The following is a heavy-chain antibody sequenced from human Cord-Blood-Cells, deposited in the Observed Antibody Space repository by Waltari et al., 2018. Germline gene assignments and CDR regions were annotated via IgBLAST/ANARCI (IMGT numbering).Heavy chain of an antibody. Sequence: EVQLVESGGGLVQPGGSLRLSCAASGFPFSSYWMSWVRQAPGKGLDWVANIKQDGSEKYYVDSVKGRFTISRDNAKNSLYLQMNSLRAEDTAVYYCARGQVWWGHSPYWGQGTLVTVSS. CDR1: GFPFSSYW. CDR2: IKQDGSEK. D-gene: IGHD2-21*01. V-gene: IGHV3-7*01. J-gene: IGHJ4*02. CDR3: ARGQVWWGHSPY.